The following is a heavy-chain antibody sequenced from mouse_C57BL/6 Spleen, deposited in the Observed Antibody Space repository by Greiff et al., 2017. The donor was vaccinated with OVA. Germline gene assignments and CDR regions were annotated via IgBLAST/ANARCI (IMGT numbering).Heavy chain of an antibody. V-gene: IGHV3-6*01. J-gene: IGHJ2*01. CDR1: GYSITSGYY. Sequence: EVQLQESGPGLVKPSQSLSLTCSVTGYSITSGYYWNWIRQFPGNKLEWMGYISYDGSNNYNPSLKNRISITRDTSKNQFFLKLNSVTTEDTATYYCARESRGFDYWGQGTTLTVSS. D-gene: IGHD3-1*01. CDR2: ISYDGSN. CDR3: ARESRGFDY.